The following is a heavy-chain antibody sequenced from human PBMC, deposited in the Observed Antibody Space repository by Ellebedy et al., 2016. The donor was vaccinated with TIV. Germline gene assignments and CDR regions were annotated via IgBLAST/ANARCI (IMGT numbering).Heavy chain of an antibody. Sequence: GESLKISCVASGFTFDDYTVVWVRQVPGQGLEWASLINWEGDNAYYADAVRGRFTISRDNTKNSLYLQMTSLTTEDTALYYCAKLRDAVATVGGFDVWGRGTMVTVSS. J-gene: IGHJ3*01. CDR1: GFTFDDYT. CDR3: AKLRDAVATVGGFDV. V-gene: IGHV3-43*01. D-gene: IGHD6-19*01. CDR2: INWEGDNA.